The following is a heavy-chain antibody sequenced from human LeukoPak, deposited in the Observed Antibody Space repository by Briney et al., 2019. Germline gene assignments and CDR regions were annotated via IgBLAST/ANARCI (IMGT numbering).Heavy chain of an antibody. J-gene: IGHJ4*02. V-gene: IGHV3-30*02. Sequence: GGSLRLSCAASGFSFSSCAMHWVRQAPGKGLEWVAFIRYDGSNKYYAGSVKGRFTISRDNSKNTLYLQMNSLRAEDTAVYYCAKGYCSGGNCYNFDYWGQGALVTVSS. CDR2: IRYDGSNK. D-gene: IGHD2-15*01. CDR3: AKGYCSGGNCYNFDY. CDR1: GFSFSSCA.